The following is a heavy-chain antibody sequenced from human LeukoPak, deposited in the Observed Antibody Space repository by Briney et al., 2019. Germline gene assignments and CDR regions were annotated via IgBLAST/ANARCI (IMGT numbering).Heavy chain of an antibody. V-gene: IGHV1-18*01. CDR2: VSAYADDT. CDR3: ARDCIGRIGFDY. CDR1: GYTFTNYG. Sequence: ASVKVSCKASGYTFTNYGISWVRQAPGQGLEWMGWVSAYADDTNYVQKFRGRITMTTDTSTSTAYVELRSLRSDDTAVYYCARDCIGRIGFDYWGQGTLVTVSS. J-gene: IGHJ4*02. D-gene: IGHD2-15*01.